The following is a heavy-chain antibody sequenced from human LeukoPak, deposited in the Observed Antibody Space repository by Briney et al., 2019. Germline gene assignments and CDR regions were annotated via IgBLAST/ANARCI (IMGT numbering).Heavy chain of an antibody. Sequence: PGGSLRLSCAASGFTFSSYWMSWVRQAPGKGLEWVANIKQDGSEKYYVDSVKGRFTISRDNAKNSLYLQMNSLRAEDTAVYYCAREGLLRGVPAADYWGQGTLVTVSS. J-gene: IGHJ4*02. V-gene: IGHV3-7*01. CDR3: AREGLLRGVPAADY. CDR1: GFTFSSYW. D-gene: IGHD2-2*01. CDR2: IKQDGSEK.